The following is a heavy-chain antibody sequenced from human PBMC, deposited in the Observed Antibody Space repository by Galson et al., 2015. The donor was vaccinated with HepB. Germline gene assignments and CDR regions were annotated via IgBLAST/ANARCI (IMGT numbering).Heavy chain of an antibody. V-gene: IGHV4-4*02. Sequence: ETLSLTCTVSGGSISSSNWWSWVRQPPGKGLEWIGEIYHSGSTNYNPSLKSRVTISVDKSKNQFSLKLSSVTAADTAVYYCARGGGYTSNLDNYYRGMDVWGQGTTVTVSS. D-gene: IGHD6-13*01. CDR1: GGSISSSNW. CDR3: ARGGGYTSNLDNYYRGMDV. J-gene: IGHJ6*02. CDR2: IYHSGST.